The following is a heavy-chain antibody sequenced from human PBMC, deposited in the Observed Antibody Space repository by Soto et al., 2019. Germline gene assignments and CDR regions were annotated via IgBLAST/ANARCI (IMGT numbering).Heavy chain of an antibody. J-gene: IGHJ4*02. Sequence: QVQLQESGPGLVKPSETLSLTCSVSGGPISSYYWGWIRQPPGKGLEWIGYISYTGSTDYSPSLKSRVTISVDTSKNQFSLKVRSVTAADTAIYFCARHYPIGNNWNYFDYWGRGTLVTVSS. CDR1: GGPISSYY. D-gene: IGHD1-1*01. V-gene: IGHV4-59*08. CDR2: ISYTGST. CDR3: ARHYPIGNNWNYFDY.